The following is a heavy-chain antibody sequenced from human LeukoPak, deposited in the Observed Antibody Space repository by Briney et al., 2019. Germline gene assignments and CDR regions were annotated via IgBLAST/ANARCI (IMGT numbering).Heavy chain of an antibody. CDR3: AREKTLLWFGDHTVLAFDI. J-gene: IGHJ3*02. Sequence: GGSLRLSCAASGFTFSSYWMSWVRQAPGKGLEWVANIKQDGSEKYYVDSVKGRFTISRDNAKNSLYLQMNSLRAEDTAVYYCAREKTLLWFGDHTVLAFDIWGQGTMATVSS. CDR2: IKQDGSEK. V-gene: IGHV3-7*01. D-gene: IGHD3-10*01. CDR1: GFTFSSYW.